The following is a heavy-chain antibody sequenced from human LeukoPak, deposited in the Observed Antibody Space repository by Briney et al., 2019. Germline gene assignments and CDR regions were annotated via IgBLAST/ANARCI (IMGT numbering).Heavy chain of an antibody. CDR1: GFTFSDYG. J-gene: IGHJ4*02. CDR2: IRYDGSTI. Sequence: QPGGSLRLSCAASGFTFSDYGMHWVRQAPGKGLEWVAVIRYDGSTIYYADSVKGRFTISRDNSKNTLYLQMNSLRAEDTAVYYCARDPTAYYDSSGYYLNTIDYWGQGTLVTVSS. V-gene: IGHV3-33*01. D-gene: IGHD3-22*01. CDR3: ARDPTAYYDSSGYYLNTIDY.